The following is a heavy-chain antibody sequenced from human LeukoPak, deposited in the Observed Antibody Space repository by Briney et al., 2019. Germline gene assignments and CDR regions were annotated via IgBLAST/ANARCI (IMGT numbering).Heavy chain of an antibody. CDR1: GFTFGSYG. Sequence: GGSLRLSCAASGFTFGSYGMHWVRQAPGKGLEWVAFIRYDGSNKYYADSVKGRFTISRDNSKNTLYLQMNSLRAEDTAVYYCAKDLPYYFDYWGQGTLVTVSS. CDR3: AKDLPYYFDY. CDR2: IRYDGSNK. V-gene: IGHV3-30*02. J-gene: IGHJ4*02.